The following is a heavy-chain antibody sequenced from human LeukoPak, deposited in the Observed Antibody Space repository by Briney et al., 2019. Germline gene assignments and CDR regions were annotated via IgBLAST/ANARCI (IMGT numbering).Heavy chain of an antibody. V-gene: IGHV4-59*02. J-gene: IGHJ4*02. CDR1: GASVTSYY. CDR3: ARLVTSVVRNFYYFDF. CDR2: AYNSGST. D-gene: IGHD2-21*01. Sequence: SETLSLTCAVSGASVTSYYWSWIRQTPGKGLEWIGYAYNSGSTNYSPSLKSRVTISVDMSKNRFSLQLKSVTAADTAVYYCARLVTSVVRNFYYFDFWGQGTLVTVSS.